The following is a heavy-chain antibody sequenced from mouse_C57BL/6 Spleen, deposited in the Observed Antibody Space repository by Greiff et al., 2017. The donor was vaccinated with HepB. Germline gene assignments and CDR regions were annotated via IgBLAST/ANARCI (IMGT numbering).Heavy chain of an antibody. J-gene: IGHJ2*01. V-gene: IGHV1-52*01. CDR1: GYTFTSYW. D-gene: IGHD1-1*01. CDR3: ARGRAITTVVATPFDY. CDR2: IDPSDSET. Sequence: QVQLQQPGAELVRPGSSVKLSCKASGYTFTSYWMHWVKQRPIQGLEWIGNIDPSDSETHYNQKFKDKATLTVDKSSSTAYMQLSSLTSEDSAVYYCARGRAITTVVATPFDYWGQGTTLTVSS.